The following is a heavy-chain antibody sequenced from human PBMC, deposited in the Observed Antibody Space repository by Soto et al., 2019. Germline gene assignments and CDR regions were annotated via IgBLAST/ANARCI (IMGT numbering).Heavy chain of an antibody. CDR3: ARQSSLGSLFYFDY. CDR2: VYPGDSDT. J-gene: IGHJ4*02. V-gene: IGHV5-51*01. D-gene: IGHD7-27*01. CDR1: GYSFTSYW. Sequence: PGESLKISCKGSGYSFTSYWIGWVRQMPWKGLEWMGIVYPGDSDTRYSPSFQGQVTMSADTSISTAYLQWSSLKASDTAMYYCARQSSLGSLFYFDYWGQGSLVTVSS.